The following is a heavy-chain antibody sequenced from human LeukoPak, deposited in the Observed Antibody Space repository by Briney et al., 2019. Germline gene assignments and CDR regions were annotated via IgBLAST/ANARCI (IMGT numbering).Heavy chain of an antibody. CDR1: GYSIASGSYY. CDR3: ARLDYSNDYYMDV. Sequence: SETLSLTCTVSGYSIASGSYYWSWLRQPAGKGLEWIVRFYTSGGTNYNPSLKSLATISVNRSKNQFSLKLSSVPAADTGVYYCARLDYSNDYYMDVWGKGTTVT. J-gene: IGHJ6*03. V-gene: IGHV4-61*02. D-gene: IGHD4-11*01. CDR2: FYTSGGT.